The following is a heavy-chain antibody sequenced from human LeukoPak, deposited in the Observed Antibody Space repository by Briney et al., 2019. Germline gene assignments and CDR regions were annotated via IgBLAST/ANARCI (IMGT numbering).Heavy chain of an antibody. Sequence: ASVKVSCKASGYTFTSYGISWVRQAPGQGLEWMGWISAYSGNTNYAQNLQGRVTMTTDTSTSTAYMELRSLTSDDTAVYYCARDVWPYCGRPNCYLVSDPWGQETLVSVSS. CDR3: ARDVWPYCGRPNCYLVSDP. J-gene: IGHJ5*02. CDR1: GYTFTSYG. CDR2: ISAYSGNT. D-gene: IGHD2-2*01. V-gene: IGHV1-18*01.